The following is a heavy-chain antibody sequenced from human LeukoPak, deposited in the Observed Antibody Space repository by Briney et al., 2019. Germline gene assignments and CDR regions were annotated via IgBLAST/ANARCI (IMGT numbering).Heavy chain of an antibody. J-gene: IGHJ4*02. CDR3: AKGGDCSGGSCYGY. Sequence: GGSLRLSCAASGFTFSSYAMSWVRQAPGKGLEWVSAISGSGGSTYYADPVKGRFTISRDNSKSTLYLQMNSLRAEDTAVYYCAKGGDCSGGSCYGYWGQGTLATVSS. D-gene: IGHD2-15*01. CDR2: ISGSGGST. V-gene: IGHV3-23*01. CDR1: GFTFSSYA.